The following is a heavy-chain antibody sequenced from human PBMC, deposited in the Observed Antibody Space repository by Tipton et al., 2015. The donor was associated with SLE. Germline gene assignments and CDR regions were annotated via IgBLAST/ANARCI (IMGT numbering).Heavy chain of an antibody. Sequence: SLRLSCTASGFTFGDYAMSWVRQAPGKGLEWVSLISWDGGSIYYADSVKGRFTISRDNSKNSLYLQMNSLRTEDTALYYCAKGKPVGYYMDVWGKGTTVTVSS. CDR1: GFTFGDYA. CDR3: AKGKPVGYYMDV. CDR2: ISWDGGSI. V-gene: IGHV3-43*02. J-gene: IGHJ6*03. D-gene: IGHD4-23*01.